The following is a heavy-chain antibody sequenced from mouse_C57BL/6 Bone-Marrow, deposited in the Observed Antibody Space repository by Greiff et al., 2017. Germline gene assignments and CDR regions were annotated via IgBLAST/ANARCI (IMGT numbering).Heavy chain of an antibody. D-gene: IGHD2-4*01. CDR3: AREGLRQEDWYFDV. V-gene: IGHV1-75*01. CDR1: GYTFTDYY. J-gene: IGHJ1*03. Sequence: VKLMESGPELVKPGASVKISCKASGYTFTDYYINWVKQRPGQGLEWIGWIFPGSGSTYYNEKFKGKATLTVDKSSSTAYMLLSSLTSEDSAVYFCAREGLRQEDWYFDVWGTGTTVTVSS. CDR2: IFPGSGST.